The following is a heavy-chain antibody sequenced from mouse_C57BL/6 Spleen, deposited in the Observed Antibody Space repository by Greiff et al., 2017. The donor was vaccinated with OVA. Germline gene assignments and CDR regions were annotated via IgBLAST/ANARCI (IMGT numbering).Heavy chain of an antibody. Sequence: EVKLVESGGGLVQPGGSMKLSCAASGFTFSDAWMDWVRQSPEKGLEWVADIRNKANNHATYYAKSVKGRFTISRDDSKSSVYLQMNSLRAEDTGIYYCTREGIYYYGSSYARDYWGQGTSVTVSS. CDR1: GFTFSDAW. CDR3: TREGIYYYGSSYARDY. J-gene: IGHJ4*01. D-gene: IGHD1-1*01. V-gene: IGHV6-6*01. CDR2: IRNKANNHAT.